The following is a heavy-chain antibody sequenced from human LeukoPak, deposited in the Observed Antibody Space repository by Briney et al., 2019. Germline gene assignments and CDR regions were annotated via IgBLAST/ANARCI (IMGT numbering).Heavy chain of an antibody. Sequence: SETLSLTCTVSGGSIGSNNYYWNWIRQPAGKGLEWIGRIYTSGSTSGSTNYNPSLKSRVTISVDTSKNQFSLKLSSVTAADTAVYYCARPVRHYYDSSGYYRRAPFDIWGQGTMVTVSS. CDR3: ARPVRHYYDSSGYYRRAPFDI. CDR2: IYTSGSTSGST. CDR1: GGSIGSNNYY. V-gene: IGHV4-61*02. D-gene: IGHD3-22*01. J-gene: IGHJ3*02.